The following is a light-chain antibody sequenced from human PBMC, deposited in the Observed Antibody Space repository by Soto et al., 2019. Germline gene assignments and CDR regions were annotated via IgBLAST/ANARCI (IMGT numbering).Light chain of an antibody. Sequence: DVVMTQSPLSLPVTPGEPASISCRASQNLLYSNGYNYLDWYLQKPGQSPQLLIYMASNRAPGVPDRFSGSGSGTDFSLKISRVEAEDVGVYYCMQNIDIPWSFGQGTKVEI. CDR1: QNLLYSNGYNY. CDR3: MQNIDIPWS. J-gene: IGKJ1*01. V-gene: IGKV2-28*01. CDR2: MAS.